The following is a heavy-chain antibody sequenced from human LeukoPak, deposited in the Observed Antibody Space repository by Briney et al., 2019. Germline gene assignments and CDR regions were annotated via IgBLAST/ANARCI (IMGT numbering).Heavy chain of an antibody. V-gene: IGHV3-11*04. CDR1: GFRFSDYY. CDR2: ISSSGSNI. J-gene: IGHJ6*03. CDR3: ARCGGRGYSYGYPSYYYYMDV. D-gene: IGHD5-18*01. Sequence: GGYLRLSCAASGFRFSDYYMSWIRQAPGKGLEGVSHISSSGSNIYYADSVKGRFTISRDNAKSSLYLQMNSLSAEDTAVYYCARCGGRGYSYGYPSYYYYMDVWGKGTTVTVSS.